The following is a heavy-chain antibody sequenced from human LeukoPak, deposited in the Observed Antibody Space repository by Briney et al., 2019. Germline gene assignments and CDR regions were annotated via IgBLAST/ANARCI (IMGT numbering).Heavy chain of an antibody. J-gene: IGHJ6*03. CDR2: INSDGRIT. CDR1: GFTFSDYW. Sequence: GGSLRLSCAASGFTFSDYWMHWVRQAPGKGLVGVSRINSDGRITSYADSVKGRFTISRDNAKNTLHLQMNSLRAEDTAVYYCAKDRYDILTGYYYYYYYMDVWGKGTTVTISS. CDR3: AKDRYDILTGYYYYYYYMDV. V-gene: IGHV3-74*01. D-gene: IGHD3-9*01.